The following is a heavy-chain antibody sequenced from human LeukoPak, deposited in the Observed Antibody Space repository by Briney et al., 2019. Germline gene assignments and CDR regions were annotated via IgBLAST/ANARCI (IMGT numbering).Heavy chain of an antibody. D-gene: IGHD2-15*01. V-gene: IGHV3-53*01. J-gene: IGHJ1*01. Sequence: GGSLRLSCAASGFTVSSTYMNWVRQAPGKWLEWISVIYNDGSTFYEDSVKGRFNISRDNHKNPVYLQMNSLKAEDTAVYYCARDPDDVAVVAQWGQGTLVTVSS. CDR1: GFTVSSTY. CDR2: IYNDGST. CDR3: ARDPDDVAVVAQ.